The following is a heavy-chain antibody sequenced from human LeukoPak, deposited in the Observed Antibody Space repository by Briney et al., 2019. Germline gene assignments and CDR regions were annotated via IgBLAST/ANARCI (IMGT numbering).Heavy chain of an antibody. J-gene: IGHJ6*02. CDR1: GFTFSSYS. V-gene: IGHV3-21*01. CDR3: ARDTRLYGDYYYGMDV. D-gene: IGHD4-17*01. Sequence: GGSLRLSCAASGFTFSSYSMNWVRQAPGKGLEWVSSISSSSCYIYYADSVKGRFTISRDNAKNSLYLQMNSLRAEDTAVYYCARDTRLYGDYYYGMDVWGQGTTVTVSS. CDR2: ISSSSCYI.